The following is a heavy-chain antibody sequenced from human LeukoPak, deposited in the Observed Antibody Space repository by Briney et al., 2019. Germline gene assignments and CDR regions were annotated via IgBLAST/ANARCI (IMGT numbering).Heavy chain of an antibody. CDR3: ARSLRMEYCSSTSCPYYFDY. Sequence: SETLSLTCAVSGGSFSGYYWSWIRQPPGKGLEWIGEINHSGSTNYNPSLKSRVTISVDTSKNQFSLKLSSVTAADTAVYYCARSLRMEYCSSTSCPYYFDYWGQGTLVTVSS. D-gene: IGHD2-2*01. CDR1: GGSFSGYY. V-gene: IGHV4-34*01. CDR2: INHSGST. J-gene: IGHJ4*02.